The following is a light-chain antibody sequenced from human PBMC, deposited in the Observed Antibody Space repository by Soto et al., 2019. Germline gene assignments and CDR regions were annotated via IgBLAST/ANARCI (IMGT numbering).Light chain of an antibody. V-gene: IGKV1-33*01. CDR1: RDIRQY. Sequence: DLQMTQSPSSLSASVGVRVTITCQASRDIRQYLNWYQQKPGKAPKLLIYDASNLETGVTSRFSGSGSGTDFTFTISSLQSEDIATYYCQQYHTLVSFGGGTKVEIK. CDR2: DAS. CDR3: QQYHTLVS. J-gene: IGKJ4*01.